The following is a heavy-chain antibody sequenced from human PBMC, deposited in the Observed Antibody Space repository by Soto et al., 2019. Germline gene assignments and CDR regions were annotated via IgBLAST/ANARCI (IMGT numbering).Heavy chain of an antibody. J-gene: IGHJ4*02. Sequence: GSLRLSCAASGFTFSNAWMSWVRQAPGKGLEWVGRIKSKTDGGTTDYAAPVKGRFTISRDDSKNTLYLQMDSLKTEDTAVYYCTTEPYYYDSSGYLGWGQGTLVTVSS. CDR3: TTEPYYYDSSGYLG. CDR2: IKSKTDGGTT. V-gene: IGHV3-15*01. D-gene: IGHD3-22*01. CDR1: GFTFSNAW.